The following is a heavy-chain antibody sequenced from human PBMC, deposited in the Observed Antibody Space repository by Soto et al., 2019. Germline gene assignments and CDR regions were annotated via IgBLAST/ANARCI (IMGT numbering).Heavy chain of an antibody. D-gene: IGHD2-2*01. CDR3: VRGSTSRYGWFDP. CDR1: GGSISSSSYY. CDR2: IYYSGST. J-gene: IGHJ5*02. Sequence: SETLSLTCTVSGGSISSSSYYWGWIRQPPGKGLEWIGSIYYSGSTYYNPSLKSRVTISVDTSKNQFSLKLSSVTAADTAVYYCVRGSTSRYGWFDPWGQGTLVTVSS. V-gene: IGHV4-39*01.